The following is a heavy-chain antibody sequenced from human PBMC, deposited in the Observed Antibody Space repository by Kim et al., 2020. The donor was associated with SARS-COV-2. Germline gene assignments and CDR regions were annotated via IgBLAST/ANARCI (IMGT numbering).Heavy chain of an antibody. CDR1: GGSVSSGSYY. Sequence: SETLSLTCTVSGGSVSSGSYYWSWIRQPPGKGLEWIGYIYYSGSTNYNPSLKSRVTISVDTSKNQFSLKLSSVTAADTAVYYCARVHYDILIWFDPWGQGTLVTVSS. J-gene: IGHJ5*02. D-gene: IGHD3-9*01. CDR2: IYYSGST. CDR3: ARVHYDILIWFDP. V-gene: IGHV4-61*01.